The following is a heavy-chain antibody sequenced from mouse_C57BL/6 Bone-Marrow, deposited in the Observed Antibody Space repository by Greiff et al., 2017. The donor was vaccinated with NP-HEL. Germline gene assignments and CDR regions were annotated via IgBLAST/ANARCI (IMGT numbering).Heavy chain of an antibody. Sequence: VQRVESGAELARPGASVKLSCKASGYTFTSYGISWVKQRTGQGLEWIGEIYPRSGNTYYNEKFKGKATLTADKSSSTAYMELRSLTSEDSAVYFCAREGSGYGSSSDYWGQGTTLTVSS. CDR3: AREGSGYGSSSDY. CDR1: GYTFTSYG. CDR2: IYPRSGNT. D-gene: IGHD1-1*01. J-gene: IGHJ2*01. V-gene: IGHV1-81*01.